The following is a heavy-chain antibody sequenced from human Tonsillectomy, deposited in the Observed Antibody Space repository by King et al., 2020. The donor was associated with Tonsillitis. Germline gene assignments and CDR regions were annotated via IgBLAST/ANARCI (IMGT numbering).Heavy chain of an antibody. CDR2: IWYDGTIK. J-gene: IGHJ6*03. CDR3: ARGGYYSYYMDV. CDR1: GFTFSNYD. Sequence: VQLVESGGGVVQPGRSLRLSCAASGFTFSNYDMHWVRQAPGTGLEWVARIWYDGTIKYYADSVKGRFTISRDNSKNTVFLQMNSLRDEETAMYYCARGGYYSYYMDVWGKGTTVTVSS. V-gene: IGHV3-33*08.